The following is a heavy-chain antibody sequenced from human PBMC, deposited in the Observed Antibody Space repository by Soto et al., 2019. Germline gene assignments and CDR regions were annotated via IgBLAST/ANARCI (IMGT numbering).Heavy chain of an antibody. Sequence: SETLSLTCTVSGGSISSSSYYWGWIRQPPGKGLEWIGSIYYSGSTYYNPSLKSRVTISVDTSKNQLSLKLSSVTAADTAVYYCVIFGVVIGYGMDVWGQGTTVTVSS. CDR3: VIFGVVIGYGMDV. D-gene: IGHD3-3*01. CDR1: GGSISSSSYY. J-gene: IGHJ6*02. V-gene: IGHV4-39*01. CDR2: IYYSGST.